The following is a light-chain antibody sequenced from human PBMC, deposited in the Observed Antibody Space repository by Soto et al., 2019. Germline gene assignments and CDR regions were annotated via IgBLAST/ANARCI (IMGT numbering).Light chain of an antibody. CDR1: STDVGAYNY. V-gene: IGLV2-14*01. J-gene: IGLJ1*01. CDR3: NSYTTMNTYV. CDR2: EVS. Sequence: QSVLTQPPSASGTPGQGVTISCTGSSTDVGAYNYVSWYQQYPGQAPNLLIYEVSRRPSGFSHRFSGSKSVNTASLTISGLQAEDEAHYYCNSYTTMNTYVFGTGTKVTVL.